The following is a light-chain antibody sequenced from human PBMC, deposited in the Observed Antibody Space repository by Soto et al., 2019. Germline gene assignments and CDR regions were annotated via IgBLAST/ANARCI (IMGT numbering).Light chain of an antibody. CDR2: DVS. CDR3: SSYTSSSRLV. CDR1: SSDVGGYNY. V-gene: IGLV2-14*01. Sequence: QSALTQPASVSGSPGQSITISCTGTSSDVGGYNYVSWYQQHPGKAPKLMIYDVSNRPAGVSNRFSGAKSGNTASLTISGLQAEDEADYYCSSYTSSSRLVFGGGTKLTFL. J-gene: IGLJ3*02.